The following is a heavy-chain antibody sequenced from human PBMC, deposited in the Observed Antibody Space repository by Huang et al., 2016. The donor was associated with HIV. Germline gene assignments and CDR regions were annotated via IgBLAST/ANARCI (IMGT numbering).Heavy chain of an antibody. CDR3: ARGGILGTSWYRPFDY. D-gene: IGHD6-13*01. V-gene: IGHV3-30-3*01. J-gene: IGHJ4*02. Sequence: QVQLGESGGGVVQPEKSLRLSCAASGFDFSSYAMNWFRQAPGKGPQWVAVISNDGNNMDYSDSVKGRFIISRDNSKNTLYLQRNSLRGEDTAMYYCARGGILGTSWYRPFDYWGQGTLVTVSS. CDR2: ISNDGNNM. CDR1: GFDFSSYA.